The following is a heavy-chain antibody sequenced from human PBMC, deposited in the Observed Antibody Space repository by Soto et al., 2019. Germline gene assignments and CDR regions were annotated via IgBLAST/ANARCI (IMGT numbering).Heavy chain of an antibody. CDR3: AAVFFGGDSPPGY. Sequence: EVQLLESGGGLVQPGGSLRLSCAASGFTFSSYAMSWVRQAPGKGLEWGSAISGSGGSTYYADSVKGRFTISRDNSKNTLYLQMNSLRAEDTAVYYCAAVFFGGDSPPGYWGQGTLVTVSS. CDR2: ISGSGGST. D-gene: IGHD3-3*01. J-gene: IGHJ4*02. CDR1: GFTFSSYA. V-gene: IGHV3-23*01.